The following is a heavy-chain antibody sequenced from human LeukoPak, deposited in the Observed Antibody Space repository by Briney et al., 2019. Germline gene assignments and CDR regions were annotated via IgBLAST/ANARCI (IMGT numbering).Heavy chain of an antibody. CDR2: INPNSGGT. Sequence: GASVKVSCKASGYTFTGYYTHWVRQAPGQGLEWMGLINPNSGGTNYAQKFQGRVTMTRDTSISTAYMQLGRLRSDDTAVYYCESGLGSSGRATGNWGQGTLVTVSS. V-gene: IGHV1-2*02. J-gene: IGHJ4*02. CDR1: GYTFTGYY. D-gene: IGHD6-19*01. CDR3: ESGLGSSGRATGN.